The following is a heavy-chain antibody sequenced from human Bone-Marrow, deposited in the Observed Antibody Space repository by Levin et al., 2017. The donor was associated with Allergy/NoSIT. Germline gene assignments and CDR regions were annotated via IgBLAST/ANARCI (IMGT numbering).Heavy chain of an antibody. CDR3: VREGLYSGSLNYYFKD. V-gene: IGHV4-38-2*02. CDR1: DSSISGINY. J-gene: IGHJ4*02. D-gene: IGHD1-26*01. CDR2: ISHTGST. Sequence: SETLSLTCNVSDSSISGINYWGWIRQSPSKGLQWIGRISHTGSTSYSPSLANRVSMSVDKSKQQISLKLRSVTAADTAMYFCVREGLYSGSLNYYFKDWGQGTLVTVSS.